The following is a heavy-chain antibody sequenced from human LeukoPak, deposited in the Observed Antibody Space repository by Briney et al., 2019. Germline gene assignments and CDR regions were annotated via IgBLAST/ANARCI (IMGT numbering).Heavy chain of an antibody. CDR3: ARVHCSSTSCYLDAFDI. V-gene: IGHV1-8*03. CDR1: GYTFTSYD. D-gene: IGHD2-2*01. J-gene: IGHJ3*02. Sequence: ASVKVSCKASGYTFTSYDINWVRQATGQGLEWMGWMNPNSGNTGYAQKFQGRVTITRSTSISTAYMELSSLRSEDTAVYYCARVHCSSTSCYLDAFDIWGQGTMVTVSS. CDR2: MNPNSGNT.